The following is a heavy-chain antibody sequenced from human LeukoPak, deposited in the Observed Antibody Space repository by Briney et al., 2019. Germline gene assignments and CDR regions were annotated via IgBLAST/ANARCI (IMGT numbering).Heavy chain of an antibody. CDR2: ISAYNGNT. D-gene: IGHD2-2*01. CDR1: GYTFTSYG. Sequence: GTSVKVSCKASGYTFTSYGISWVRQAPGQGLEWMGWISAYNGNTNYAQKLQGRVTMTTDTSTSTAYMELRSLRSDDTAVYYCARVTRYCSSTSCYGSGYFDYWGQGTLVTVSS. V-gene: IGHV1-18*01. CDR3: ARVTRYCSSTSCYGSGYFDY. J-gene: IGHJ4*02.